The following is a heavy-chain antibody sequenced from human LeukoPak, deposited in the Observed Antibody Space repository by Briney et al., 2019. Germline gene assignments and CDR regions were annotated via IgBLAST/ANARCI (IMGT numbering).Heavy chain of an antibody. CDR3: AKEERYFDY. V-gene: IGHV3-30-3*01. D-gene: IGHD1-1*01. J-gene: IGHJ4*02. CDR1: GLTFSTYA. CDR2: MSNDGSKT. Sequence: GGSLRLSCAASGLTFSTYAMHWVRQAPGKGLEWVAAMSNDGSKTYYGDSVKGRFTISRDNSKNTLYLQMNSLRAEDTAVYYCAKEERYFDYWGQGTLVTVSS.